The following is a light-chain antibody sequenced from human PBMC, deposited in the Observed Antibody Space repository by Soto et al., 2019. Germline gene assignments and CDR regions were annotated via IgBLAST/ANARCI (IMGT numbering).Light chain of an antibody. CDR2: GAS. CDR1: QSLSNNY. Sequence: EIVLTQSPGTLSLSPGERATLSCRASQSLSNNYLAWYQQKPGRAPRLLIDGASTRATGIPDRFSGSASGTDFPPTIRRLEPEDFALYYCKQYGSSPLTFGQGTRLEIK. J-gene: IGKJ5*01. CDR3: KQYGSSPLT. V-gene: IGKV3-20*01.